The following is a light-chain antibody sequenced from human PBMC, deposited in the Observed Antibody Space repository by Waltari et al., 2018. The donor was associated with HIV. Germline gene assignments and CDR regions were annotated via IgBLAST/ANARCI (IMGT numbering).Light chain of an antibody. V-gene: IGLV3-10*01. CDR2: EVD. J-gene: IGLJ1*01. CDR3: YSTDNRGGHKRV. Sequence: SYELTQPPSVSVSPGQTARIICSGDALPKKYTYWYQQKSGQAPVLVIYEVDKRPSGIPERFSGSSAGTTATLTISGAQVEDEADYYCYSTDNRGGHKRVFGNGTTVTVL. CDR1: ALPKKY.